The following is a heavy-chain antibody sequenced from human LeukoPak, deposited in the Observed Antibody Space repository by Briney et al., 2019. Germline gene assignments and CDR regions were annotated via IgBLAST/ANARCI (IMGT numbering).Heavy chain of an antibody. J-gene: IGHJ6*02. D-gene: IGHD4-17*01. Sequence: ASVKVSCKASGYTFTSYGISWARQAPGQGLEWMGWISAYNGNTNYAQKLQGRVTMTTDTSTSTAYMELRSLRSDDTAVYYCARVDPFPGGDKPNYYYYYGMDVWGQGTTVAVSS. V-gene: IGHV1-18*01. CDR3: ARVDPFPGGDKPNYYYYYGMDV. CDR1: GYTFTSYG. CDR2: ISAYNGNT.